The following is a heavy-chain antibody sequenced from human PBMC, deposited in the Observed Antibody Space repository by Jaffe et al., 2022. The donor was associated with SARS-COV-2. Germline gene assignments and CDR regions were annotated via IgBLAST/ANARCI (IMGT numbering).Heavy chain of an antibody. J-gene: IGHJ4*02. V-gene: IGHV1-2*02. CDR3: ATALQRRDGYNNNSTEVDY. Sequence: QVQLVQSGAEVKKPGASVKVSCKASGYTFTGYYMHWVRQAPGQGLEWMGWINPNSGGTNYAQKFQGRVTMTRDTSISTAYMELSRLRSDDTAVYYCATALQRRDGYNNNSTEVDYWGQGTLVTVSS. D-gene: IGHD5-12*01. CDR2: INPNSGGT. CDR1: GYTFTGYY.